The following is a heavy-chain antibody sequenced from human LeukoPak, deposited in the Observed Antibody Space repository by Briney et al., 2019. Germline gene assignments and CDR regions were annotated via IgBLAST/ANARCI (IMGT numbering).Heavy chain of an antibody. CDR2: TSSSDAGT. V-gene: IGHV3-23*01. D-gene: IGHD2-21*01. CDR3: ARDEIPSGT. CDR1: GFALSSYA. J-gene: IGHJ3*01. Sequence: GGSLRLSCAASGFALSSYAMSWVRQAPGKGLEWVSATSSSDAGTYHAESVRGRFTISRDNSRSTVDLQMSSLRVEDTGIYYCARDEIPSGTWGQGTMVIVSS.